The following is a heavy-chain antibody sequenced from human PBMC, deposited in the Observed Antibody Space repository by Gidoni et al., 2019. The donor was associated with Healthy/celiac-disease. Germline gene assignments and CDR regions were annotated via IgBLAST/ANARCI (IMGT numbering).Heavy chain of an antibody. CDR1: VRSFIAYY. CDR2: INHSGST. J-gene: IGHJ5*02. Sequence: QVQLQQSGAGLLKPSETLSLTCTVYVRSFIAYYWRRIRQPPGKGLEWIGEINHSGSTNYHPTLKSRVTISVDTSKNQFSLKLSSVTAADTAVYYCARRYCSSTSCYIGNWFDPWGQGTLVTVSS. D-gene: IGHD2-2*02. V-gene: IGHV4-34*01. CDR3: ARRYCSSTSCYIGNWFDP.